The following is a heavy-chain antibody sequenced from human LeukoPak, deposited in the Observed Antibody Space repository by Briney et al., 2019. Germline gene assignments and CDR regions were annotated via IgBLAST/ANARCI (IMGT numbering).Heavy chain of an antibody. V-gene: IGHV4-4*02. Sequence: SETLSLTCGVSGGFVSSTNWWTWVRQPPGKGLEWIGEVHLDGRTNYNPSLESRVTISVDTSKNQFSLKLSSVTAADTAVYFCARHGASGSYLYYFDYWGQGTLATVSS. CDR1: GGFVSSTNW. CDR3: ARHGASGSYLYYFDY. D-gene: IGHD1-26*01. CDR2: VHLDGRT. J-gene: IGHJ4*02.